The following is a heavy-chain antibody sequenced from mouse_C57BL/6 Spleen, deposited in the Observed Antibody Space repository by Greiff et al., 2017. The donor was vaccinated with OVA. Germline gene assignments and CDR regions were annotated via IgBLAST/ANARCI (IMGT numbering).Heavy chain of an antibody. CDR1: GYTFTSYW. V-gene: IGHV1-50*01. J-gene: IGHJ2*01. CDR3: AREGGKGRDY. CDR2: IDPSDSYT. D-gene: IGHD1-1*02. Sequence: VQLQQPGAELVKPGASVKLSCKASGYTFTSYWMQWVKQRPGQGLEWIGEIDPSDSYTNYNQKFKGKATLTVDTSSSTAYMQLSSLTSEDSAVYYCAREGGKGRDYWGQGTTLTVSS.